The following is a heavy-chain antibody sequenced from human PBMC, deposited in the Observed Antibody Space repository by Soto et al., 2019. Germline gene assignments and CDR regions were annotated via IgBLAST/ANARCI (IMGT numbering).Heavy chain of an antibody. CDR1: GYTFTSYA. Sequence: ASVKVSCKASGYTFTSYAMHWVRQAPGQRLKRMGWINAGNSNTKYSQKFQGRVTITRDTSASTAYMELSSLRSEDTAVYYCARGVPPIITIFGVVTSPPAYYFDYWGQGTLVTVSS. CDR2: INAGNSNT. D-gene: IGHD3-3*01. J-gene: IGHJ4*02. V-gene: IGHV1-3*01. CDR3: ARGVPPIITIFGVVTSPPAYYFDY.